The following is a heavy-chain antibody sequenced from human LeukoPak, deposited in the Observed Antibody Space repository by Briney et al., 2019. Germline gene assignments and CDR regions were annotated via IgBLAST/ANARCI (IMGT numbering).Heavy chain of an antibody. Sequence: GRSLRLSCAASGFTFSSYGMHWVRQAPGKGLEWVAVLWYDGSNKYYADSVKGRFTISRDNSKNTLYLQMNSLRAEDTAVYYCARETLIAAAGPTQFDYWGQGTLVTVSS. CDR2: LWYDGSNK. CDR1: GFTFSSYG. D-gene: IGHD6-13*01. J-gene: IGHJ4*02. V-gene: IGHV3-33*01. CDR3: ARETLIAAAGPTQFDY.